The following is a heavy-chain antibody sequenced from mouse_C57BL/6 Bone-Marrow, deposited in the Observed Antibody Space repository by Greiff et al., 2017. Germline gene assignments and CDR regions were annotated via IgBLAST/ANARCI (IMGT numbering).Heavy chain of an antibody. CDR3: ARQIYYDYDDWFAY. CDR1: GFTFSSYA. D-gene: IGHD2-4*01. V-gene: IGHV5-9-1*01. CDR2: ISDGGSYT. Sequence: DVMLVESGGGLVKPGGSLKLSCAASGFTFSSYAMSWVRQTPEKRLEWVATISDGGSYTYYPESVKGRFTISRDNAKNTLYLQMSSLKSEDTAMYYCARQIYYDYDDWFAYWGQGTLVTVSA. J-gene: IGHJ3*01.